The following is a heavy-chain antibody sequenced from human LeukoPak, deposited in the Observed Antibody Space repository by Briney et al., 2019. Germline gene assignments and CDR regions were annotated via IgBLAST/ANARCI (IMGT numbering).Heavy chain of an antibody. J-gene: IGHJ3*02. CDR1: GYTFTNYG. CDR2: ISAYNGNT. V-gene: IGHV1-18*01. CDR3: ASDPSVMLLQSISTYFKHVFAI. Sequence: GASVKVSCKTSGYTFTNYGISWVRQAPGLGLEWMGWISAYNGNTNYAQKVQGRVTMTTDTSTSTAYMEMRSLRFDDTAVYYCASDPSVMLLQSISTYFKHVFAIWGQGSMVTVSS. D-gene: IGHD3-16*01.